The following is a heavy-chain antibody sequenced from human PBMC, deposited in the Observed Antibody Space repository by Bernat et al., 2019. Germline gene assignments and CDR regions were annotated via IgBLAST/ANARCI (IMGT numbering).Heavy chain of an antibody. Sequence: QVHLVQSGAEVMKPGASVKVSCKASGYTLTGYYIHWVRQAPGQGLEWMGWINFNNGDTNYAQTFQGSVTMTRDTTISTVYMDLSRLRSADTAVYYCARSGYYYGLDVWGQGTTVTVSS. CDR1: GYTLTGYY. J-gene: IGHJ6*02. D-gene: IGHD3-10*01. CDR2: INFNNGDT. CDR3: ARSGYYYGLDV. V-gene: IGHV1-2*04.